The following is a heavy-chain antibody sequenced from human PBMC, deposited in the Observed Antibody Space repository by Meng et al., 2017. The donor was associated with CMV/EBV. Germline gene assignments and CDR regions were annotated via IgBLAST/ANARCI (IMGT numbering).Heavy chain of an antibody. CDR2: IRYDGSNK. J-gene: IGHJ6*02. CDR1: GIIFTTYG. CDR3: AKDHRGRFIVGPRADGGHGMDV. D-gene: IGHD1-26*01. Sequence: GESLKISCAPSGIIFTTYGLNWVRQAPGKGLEWVAFIRYDGSNKYYADSVKGRFTISRDNSKNTMYLQMNSLRGEDTAIYYCAKDHRGRFIVGPRADGGHGMDVWGQGTTVTVSS. V-gene: IGHV3-30*02.